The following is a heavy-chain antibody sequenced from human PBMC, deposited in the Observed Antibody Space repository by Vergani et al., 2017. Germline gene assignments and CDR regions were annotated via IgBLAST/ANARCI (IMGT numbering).Heavy chain of an antibody. CDR2: IYYSGST. CDR3: ARHEAYSSSWYSY. CDR1: GGSISSYY. D-gene: IGHD6-13*01. V-gene: IGHV4-59*08. J-gene: IGHJ4*02. Sequence: QVQLQESGPGLVQPSETLSLTCTVSGGSISSYYWSWIRPPPGKGLEWIGYIYYSGSTKYNPSLKSRVTISVDTSKNQFSLKLSSVTAADTAVYYCARHEAYSSSWYSYWGQGTLVTVSS.